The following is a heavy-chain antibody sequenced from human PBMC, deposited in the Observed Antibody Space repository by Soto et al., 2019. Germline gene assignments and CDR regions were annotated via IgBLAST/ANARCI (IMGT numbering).Heavy chain of an antibody. V-gene: IGHV5-51*01. J-gene: IGHJ6*02. CDR1: GYSFTSYW. Sequence: GESLKISCKGSGYSFTSYWIGWVRQMPGKGLEWMGIIYPGDSETRYSPSFQGQVTISADKSISTAYLQWSSLKASDTAMYYCARRSVAAAYYYYGMDVWGQGTTVTVSS. CDR3: ARRSVAAAYYYYGMDV. CDR2: IYPGDSET. D-gene: IGHD6-19*01.